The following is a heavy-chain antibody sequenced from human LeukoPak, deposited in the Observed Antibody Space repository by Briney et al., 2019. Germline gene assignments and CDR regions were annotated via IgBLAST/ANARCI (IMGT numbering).Heavy chain of an antibody. V-gene: IGHV1-18*01. D-gene: IGHD3-16*02. CDR3: ARDERMYDYVWGSYRHNWFDP. CDR1: GYTFTSYG. J-gene: IGHJ5*02. CDR2: ISAYNGNT. Sequence: EASVKVSCKASGYTFTSYGISWVRQAPGQGLEWMGRISAYNGNTNYAQKLQGRGTMTTDTSTSTAYMELRSLRSDDTAVYYCARDERMYDYVWGSYRHNWFDPWGQGTLVTVSS.